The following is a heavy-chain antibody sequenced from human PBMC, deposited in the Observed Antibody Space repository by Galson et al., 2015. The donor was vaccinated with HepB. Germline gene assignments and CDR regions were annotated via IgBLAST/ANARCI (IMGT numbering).Heavy chain of an antibody. CDR1: GFTFGDYA. CDR2: IRSKAYGEAT. V-gene: IGHV3-49*03. CDR3: TRAGNYYDSSGYSFYAFDI. Sequence: SLRLSCAASGFTFGDYAMSWFRQAPGKGLEWVGFIRSKAYGEATEYAASVKGRFTISRDDSKSIAYLQMNSLKTEDTAVYYCTRAGNYYDSSGYSFYAFDIWGQGTMVTVSS. J-gene: IGHJ3*02. D-gene: IGHD3-22*01.